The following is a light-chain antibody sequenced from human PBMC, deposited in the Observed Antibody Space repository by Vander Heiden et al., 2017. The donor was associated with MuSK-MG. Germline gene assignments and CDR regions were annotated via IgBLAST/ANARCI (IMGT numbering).Light chain of an antibody. CDR3: NSRDSSGNHLV. CDR1: SLRSYY. Sequence: SSELTQDPAVSVALGQTVRITCQGDSLRSYYASWYQQKPGQAPVLVIYGKNNRHSGIPDRFSGSSSGNTASLTITGAQAEDEADYYCNSRDSSGNHLVFGGGTKLTVL. J-gene: IGLJ3*02. CDR2: GKN. V-gene: IGLV3-19*01.